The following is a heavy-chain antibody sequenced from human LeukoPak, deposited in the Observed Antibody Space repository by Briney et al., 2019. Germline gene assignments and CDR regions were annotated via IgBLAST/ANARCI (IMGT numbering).Heavy chain of an antibody. J-gene: IGHJ4*02. D-gene: IGHD2-21*01. Sequence: GGSLRLSCAASGFTFDDYDMSWVRQAPGKGLEWVSGINWNGGRTGYADSVKGRFTISRDNAKNSLYQHMNSLRAEDTALYYCARAFKYSMSGYFFDYWGQGTLVTVSS. CDR3: ARAFKYSMSGYFFDY. CDR1: GFTFDDYD. CDR2: INWNGGRT. V-gene: IGHV3-20*04.